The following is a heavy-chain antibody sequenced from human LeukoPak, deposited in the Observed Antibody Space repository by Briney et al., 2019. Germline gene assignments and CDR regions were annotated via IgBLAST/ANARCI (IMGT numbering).Heavy chain of an antibody. Sequence: SETLSLTCTDSGYSISSGYYWSWIRQPPGKGLEWIGSIYHSGSTYYNPSLKSRVTISVDTSKNQFSLKLSSVTAADTAVYYCASDYVDSYGYGYWGQGTLVSVSS. CDR3: ASDYVDSYGYGY. D-gene: IGHD5-18*01. J-gene: IGHJ4*02. CDR2: IYHSGST. V-gene: IGHV4-38-2*02. CDR1: GYSISSGYY.